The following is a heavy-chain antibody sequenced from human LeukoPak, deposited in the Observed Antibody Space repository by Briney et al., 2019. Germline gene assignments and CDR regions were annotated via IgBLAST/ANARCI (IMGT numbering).Heavy chain of an antibody. Sequence: ASVKVSCKASGGTFSSYAISWVRQAPGQGPEWMGRIIPILGIANYAQKFQGRVTITADKSTSTAYMELSSLRSEDTAVYYCARVPKLNFGGLMDVWGQGTTVTVSS. CDR1: GGTFSSYA. V-gene: IGHV1-69*04. D-gene: IGHD3-10*01. CDR3: ARVPKLNFGGLMDV. CDR2: IIPILGIA. J-gene: IGHJ6*02.